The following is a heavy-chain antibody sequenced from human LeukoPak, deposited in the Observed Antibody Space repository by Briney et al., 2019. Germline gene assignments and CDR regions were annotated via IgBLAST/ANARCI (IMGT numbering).Heavy chain of an antibody. CDR2: ISGSGGST. J-gene: IGHJ3*02. D-gene: IGHD4-23*01. V-gene: IGHV3-23*01. Sequence: GGSLRLSCAASGFTFSSYAMSWVRQAPGKGLEWVSAISGSGGSTYYADSVKGRFTISRDNSKNTLYLQMNSLRAEDTAVYYCAKPRWGDYGGNPDAFDIWGQGTMVTVSS. CDR1: GFTFSSYA. CDR3: AKPRWGDYGGNPDAFDI.